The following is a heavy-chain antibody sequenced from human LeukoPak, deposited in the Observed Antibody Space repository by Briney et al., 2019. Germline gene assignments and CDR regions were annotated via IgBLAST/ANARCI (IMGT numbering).Heavy chain of an antibody. V-gene: IGHV4-4*07. D-gene: IGHD6-13*01. CDR1: GGSISSYY. CDR2: IYTSGST. Sequence: SETLSLTCTVSGGSISSYYWSWIRRPAGKGLEWIGRIYTSGSTNYNPSLKSRVTMSVDTSKNQFSLKLSSVTAADTAVYYCARVQSSSWYSRSFDYWGQGTLVTVSS. J-gene: IGHJ4*02. CDR3: ARVQSSSWYSRSFDY.